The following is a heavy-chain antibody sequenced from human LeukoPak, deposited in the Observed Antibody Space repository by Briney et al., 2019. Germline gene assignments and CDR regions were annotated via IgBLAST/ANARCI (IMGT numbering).Heavy chain of an antibody. CDR3: AKDTDYGGNSGEVYYIDY. V-gene: IGHV3-23*01. CDR1: GFTFSSYA. Sequence: GGSLRLPCVASGFTFSSYAMSWVRQAPGKGLGWVSAISGSDDTTFYADSVKGRFTISRDNSKNTLYLQMNSLRAEDTAVYYCAKDTDYGGNSGEVYYIDYWGQGTRVTVSS. D-gene: IGHD4-23*01. J-gene: IGHJ4*02. CDR2: ISGSDDTT.